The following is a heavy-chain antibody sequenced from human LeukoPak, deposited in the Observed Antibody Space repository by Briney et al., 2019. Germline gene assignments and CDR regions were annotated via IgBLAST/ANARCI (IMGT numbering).Heavy chain of an antibody. Sequence: GGSLRLSCAASGFTSSSYAMYWVRQAPGKGLEWVSAISGSGSSTYYADSVKGRFTISRDNSKNTLYLQMNSLRADDTAIYYCAKDAMTGWFDPWGQGTLVTVSS. V-gene: IGHV3-23*01. CDR2: ISGSGSST. CDR3: AKDAMTGWFDP. CDR1: GFTSSSYA. J-gene: IGHJ5*02.